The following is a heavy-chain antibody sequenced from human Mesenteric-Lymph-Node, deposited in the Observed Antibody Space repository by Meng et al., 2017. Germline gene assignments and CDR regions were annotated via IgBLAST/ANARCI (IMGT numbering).Heavy chain of an antibody. Sequence: GESLKISCAASGFTFSSYGMHWVRQAPGKGLEWVAVIWYDGSNKYYADSVKGRFTISRDNSKNTLYLQMNSLRAEDTAVYYCAREKNPLITMIVGCAFDIWGQGTMVTVSS. CDR1: GFTFSSYG. CDR2: IWYDGSNK. V-gene: IGHV3-33*01. D-gene: IGHD3-22*01. CDR3: AREKNPLITMIVGCAFDI. J-gene: IGHJ3*02.